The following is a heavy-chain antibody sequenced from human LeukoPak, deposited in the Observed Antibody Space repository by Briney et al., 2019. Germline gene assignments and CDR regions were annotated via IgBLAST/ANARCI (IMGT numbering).Heavy chain of an antibody. V-gene: IGHV3-7*01. Sequence: GGSLRLSCAASGVTFNNYWMSWVRQAPGKGLEWLANIKQDGSEKYYVDSVKGRFTISRDNAKNSLYLQMNSLRAEDTAIYYCARLPYSGYGGGRVYWGQGTLVTVSS. CDR1: GVTFNNYW. D-gene: IGHD5-12*01. CDR2: IKQDGSEK. J-gene: IGHJ4*02. CDR3: ARLPYSGYGGGRVY.